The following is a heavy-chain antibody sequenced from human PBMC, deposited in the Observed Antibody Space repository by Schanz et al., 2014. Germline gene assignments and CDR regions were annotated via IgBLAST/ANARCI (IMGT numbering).Heavy chain of an antibody. D-gene: IGHD3-16*01. Sequence: PASGFTVSSNYMSWVRQAPGKGLEWVSVIYGGGITYYADSVKGRFTISRDSARNSLYLQMSSLRAEDTAVYYCARGTPFLCDYWGQGTLVTVSS. CDR1: GFTVSSNY. CDR3: ARGTPFLCDY. V-gene: IGHV3-66*01. J-gene: IGHJ4*02. CDR2: IYGGGIT.